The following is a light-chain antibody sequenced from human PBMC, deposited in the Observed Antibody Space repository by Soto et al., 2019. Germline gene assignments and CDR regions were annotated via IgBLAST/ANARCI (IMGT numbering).Light chain of an antibody. J-gene: IGKJ1*01. CDR3: QQCFWHWT. V-gene: IGKV1-12*01. CDR1: QGISSW. Sequence: DIQMTQSPSSVSASVGDRVTITCRASQGISSWLAWHQQKPGKAPKLLIYSASSLQSGVPSRFSGSGSGTEFTLSITSLQPDDFATYYCQQCFWHWTFGQGTKVDIK. CDR2: SAS.